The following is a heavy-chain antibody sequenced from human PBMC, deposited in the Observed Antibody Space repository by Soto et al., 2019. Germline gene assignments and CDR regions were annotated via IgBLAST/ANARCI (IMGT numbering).Heavy chain of an antibody. Sequence: SETLSLTCAVYGGSFSGYYWSWIRQPPGKGLEWIGEINHSGSTNYNPSLKSRVTISVDTSKNQFSLKLSSVTAADTAVYYCARVIFEVPNPYYFDYWGQGTLVTVSS. J-gene: IGHJ4*02. CDR3: ARVIFEVPNPYYFDY. D-gene: IGHD3-3*01. CDR2: INHSGST. CDR1: GGSFSGYY. V-gene: IGHV4-34*01.